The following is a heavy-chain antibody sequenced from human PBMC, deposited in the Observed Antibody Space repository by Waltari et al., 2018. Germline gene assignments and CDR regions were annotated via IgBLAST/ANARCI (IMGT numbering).Heavy chain of an antibody. Sequence: QLHLQESCPGLVQPSETLSLPCTVSGGSISRSCSYSGWLRQPPGQGLEWSGSIYYSGSTYYNPSLKSRVTITVDTSKNQFSLKRSSVTAADTAVYYCALGGDSGPYYFDYWGQGTLVTVSS. CDR1: GGSISRSCSY. J-gene: IGHJ4*02. CDR3: ALGGDSGPYYFDY. CDR2: IYYSGST. D-gene: IGHD2-21*02. V-gene: IGHV4-39*01.